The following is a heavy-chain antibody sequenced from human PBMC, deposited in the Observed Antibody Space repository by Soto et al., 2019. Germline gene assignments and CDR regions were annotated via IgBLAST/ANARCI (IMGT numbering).Heavy chain of an antibody. Sequence: EVQLMESGGGLVQPGGSLRLSCAASGFTFSSYAMHWVRQAPGKGLEYVSAISSNGGSTYYANSVKGRFTISRDNSKNTLYLQMGSLRAEDMAVYYCASSAAGYYFDYWGQGTLVTVSS. CDR3: ASSAAGYYFDY. CDR1: GFTFSSYA. D-gene: IGHD6-13*01. V-gene: IGHV3-64*01. J-gene: IGHJ4*02. CDR2: ISSNGGST.